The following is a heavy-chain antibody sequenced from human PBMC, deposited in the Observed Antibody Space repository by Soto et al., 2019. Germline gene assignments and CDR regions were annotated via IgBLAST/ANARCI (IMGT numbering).Heavy chain of an antibody. D-gene: IGHD3-9*01. V-gene: IGHV3-23*01. Sequence: VQLLESGGGLVQPGGSLRLSCAASGFTFSSYAMSWVRQAPGKGLEWVSAISGSGGSTYYADSVKGRFTISRDNSKNPLYLEMNSLRVEDTAVYYCAKDRSYYDILTGYYNGNWFDHWGQGTPVIVSS. J-gene: IGHJ5*02. CDR3: AKDRSYYDILTGYYNGNWFDH. CDR1: GFTFSSYA. CDR2: ISGSGGST.